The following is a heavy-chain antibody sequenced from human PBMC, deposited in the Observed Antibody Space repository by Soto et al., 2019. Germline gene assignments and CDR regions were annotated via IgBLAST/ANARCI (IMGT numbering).Heavy chain of an antibody. D-gene: IGHD4-17*01. CDR3: AKDHLPTTVTTPWFDP. CDR1: GFTFSNYG. J-gene: IGHJ5*02. V-gene: IGHV3-30*18. Sequence: QVQLVGSGGGVVQPGRSLRLSCAASGFTFSNYGMHWVRQAPGKGLEWVAVISYDGSNKYYADSVKGRFTISRDNSKNTLYLQMDSLTPEETAVYYCAKDHLPTTVTTPWFDPWGQGTLVTVSS. CDR2: ISYDGSNK.